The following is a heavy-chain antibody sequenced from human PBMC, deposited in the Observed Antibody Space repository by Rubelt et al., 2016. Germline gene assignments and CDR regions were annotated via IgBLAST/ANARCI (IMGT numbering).Heavy chain of an antibody. CDR2: ISAYNDDT. Sequence: QLQLVQSGAEVKKPGASVKVSCKASGYTFTSYGISWVRQAPGQGLEWMGWISAYNDDTKYAQKLQGRVTMTTDTSTSTAYMELRSLRSDDTAVYYCARDQLALYAFDIWGQGTMVTVSS. J-gene: IGHJ3*02. V-gene: IGHV1-18*01. CDR1: GYTFTSYG. D-gene: IGHD1-1*01. CDR3: ARDQLALYAFDI.